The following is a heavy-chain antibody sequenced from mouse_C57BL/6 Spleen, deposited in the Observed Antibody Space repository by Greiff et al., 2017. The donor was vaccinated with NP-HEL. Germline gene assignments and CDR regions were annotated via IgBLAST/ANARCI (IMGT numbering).Heavy chain of an antibody. J-gene: IGHJ2*01. CDR1: GFTFSDYG. CDR2: ISSGSSTI. D-gene: IGHD1-1*02. CDR3: ARDYSEVCDY. V-gene: IGHV5-17*01. Sequence: LLVESGAASVPPFCSLKLSFAASGFTFSDYGMHWVRQAPEKGLEWVAYISSGSSTIYYADTVKGRCTISRDNAKNTLFLQMTSLRSEDTAMYYCARDYSEVCDYWGQGTTLTVSS.